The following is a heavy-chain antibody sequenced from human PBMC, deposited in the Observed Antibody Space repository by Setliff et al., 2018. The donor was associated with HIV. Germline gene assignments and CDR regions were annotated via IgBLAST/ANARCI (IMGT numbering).Heavy chain of an antibody. Sequence: SETLSLTCTFSGGSISSGSYYWTWIRQHPGKALEWIGYIYYSGSIYYNPSLQSRITISVDTSKNQFSLRLTSVTAADTAVYYCARGFRAEYYYYFYMDVWGKGATVTVSS. J-gene: IGHJ6*03. CDR2: IYYSGSI. V-gene: IGHV4-31*03. CDR3: ARGFRAEYYYYFYMDV. CDR1: GGSISSGSYY.